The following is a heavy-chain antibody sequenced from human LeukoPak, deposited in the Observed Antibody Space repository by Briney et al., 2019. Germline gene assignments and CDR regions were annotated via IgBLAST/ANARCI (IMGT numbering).Heavy chain of an antibody. Sequence: GGSLRLSCTASGFTVSSNYMSWVRQAPGKGLEWVSVIYSGGSTYYADSVKGRFTISRHNSKNTLYLQMNSLRAEDTAVYYCLVGATTLWDYWGQGTLVTVSS. CDR3: LVGATTLWDY. D-gene: IGHD1-26*01. J-gene: IGHJ4*02. V-gene: IGHV3-53*04. CDR1: GFTVSSNY. CDR2: IYSGGST.